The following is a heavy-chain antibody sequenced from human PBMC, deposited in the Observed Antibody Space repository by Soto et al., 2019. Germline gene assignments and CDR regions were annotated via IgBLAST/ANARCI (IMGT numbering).Heavy chain of an antibody. D-gene: IGHD5-18*01. CDR3: ARGTRAMGDY. V-gene: IGHV6-1*01. J-gene: IGHJ4*02. CDR1: GDSVSSNTAA. CDR2: TYYRSKWYN. Sequence: SQTLSLTCALYGDSVSSNTAALHWIRQSPSRGLEWLGRTYYRSKWYNDHAVAAKSRITNKPDTSNNQLSLQRNSVAPGYTAVYYCARGTRAMGDYGARGTSVTVSS.